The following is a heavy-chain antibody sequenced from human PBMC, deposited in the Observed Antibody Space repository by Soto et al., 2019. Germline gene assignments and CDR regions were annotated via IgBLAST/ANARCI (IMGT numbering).Heavy chain of an antibody. Sequence: QVQLVQSGAEVKKPGSSVKVSCKASGGTFSSYSINWVRQAPGQGLEWMGEIIPTFGTANYAQKFQGRVTFTADESTSTAYMELSSLRSEDTAVYYCARDGGGHSGGIDCWGQGTLVTVSS. J-gene: IGHJ4*02. V-gene: IGHV1-69*01. D-gene: IGHD2-15*01. CDR2: IIPTFGTA. CDR1: GGTFSSYS. CDR3: ARDGGGHSGGIDC.